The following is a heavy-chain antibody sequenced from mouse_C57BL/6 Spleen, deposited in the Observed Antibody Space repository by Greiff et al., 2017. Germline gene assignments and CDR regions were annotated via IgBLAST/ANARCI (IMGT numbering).Heavy chain of an antibody. CDR3: ARSRSSYVLYYYAMDY. D-gene: IGHD1-1*01. J-gene: IGHJ4*01. Sequence: EVQLVESGPELVKPGASVKMSCKASGYTFTDYNMHWVKQSHGKSLEWIGYINPNNGGTSYNQKFKGKATLTVNKSSSTAYMELRSLTSEDSAVYYCARSRSSYVLYYYAMDYWGQGTSVTVSS. CDR2: INPNNGGT. V-gene: IGHV1-22*01. CDR1: GYTFTDYN.